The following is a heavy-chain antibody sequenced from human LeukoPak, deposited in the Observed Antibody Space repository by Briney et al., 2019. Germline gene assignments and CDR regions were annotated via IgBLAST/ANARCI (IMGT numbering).Heavy chain of an antibody. V-gene: IGHV1-69*13. CDR2: IIPIFGTA. Sequence: SVKGSCKASGYTFTGCYMHWVRQAPGQGLEWMGGIIPIFGTANYAQKFQGRVTITADESTSTAYMELSSLRSEDTAVYYCARGFYRDFWSGYYLDYWGQGTLVTVSS. CDR1: GYTFTGCY. CDR3: ARGFYRDFWSGYYLDY. J-gene: IGHJ4*02. D-gene: IGHD3-3*01.